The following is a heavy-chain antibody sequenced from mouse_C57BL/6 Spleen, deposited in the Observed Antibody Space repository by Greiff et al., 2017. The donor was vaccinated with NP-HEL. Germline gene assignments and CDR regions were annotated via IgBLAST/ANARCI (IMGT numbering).Heavy chain of an antibody. J-gene: IGHJ4*01. V-gene: IGHV5-17*01. CDR1: GFTFSDYG. CDR2: ISSGSSTI. CDR3: ASPWAGYAMDY. Sequence: EVKVVESGGGLVKPGGSLKLSCAASGFTFSDYGMHWVRQAPEKGLEWVAYISSGSSTIYYADTVKGRFTISRDNAKNTLFLQMTSLRSEDTAMYYCASPWAGYAMDYWGQGTSVTVSS. D-gene: IGHD4-1*01.